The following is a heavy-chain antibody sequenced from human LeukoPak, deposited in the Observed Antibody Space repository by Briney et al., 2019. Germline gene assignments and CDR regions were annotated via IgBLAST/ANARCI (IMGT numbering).Heavy chain of an antibody. J-gene: IGHJ4*02. CDR2: INPNSGGT. CDR1: GYTFTCYY. Sequence: GASVKVSCKASGYTFTCYYMHWVRQAPGQGLEWMGWINPNSGGTNYAQKFQGRVTMTRDTSISTAYMELSRLRSDDTAVYYCARDYYDSSGYYAIDYWGQGTLVTVSS. D-gene: IGHD3-22*01. V-gene: IGHV1-2*02. CDR3: ARDYYDSSGYYAIDY.